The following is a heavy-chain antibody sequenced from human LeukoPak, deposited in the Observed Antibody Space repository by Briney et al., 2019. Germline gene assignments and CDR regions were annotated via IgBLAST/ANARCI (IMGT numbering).Heavy chain of an antibody. CDR1: GFTVSSNY. CDR2: IYSGGST. CDR3: ASSGSTWYGGFDY. J-gene: IGHJ4*02. D-gene: IGHD6-13*01. V-gene: IGHV3-66*01. Sequence: PGGSLRLSCAASGFTVSSNYMSWVRQAPGKGLEWVSVIYSGGSTYYADSVKGRFTISRDNSKNTLYLQMNSLRAEDTAVYYCASSGSTWYGGFDYWGQGILVTVSS.